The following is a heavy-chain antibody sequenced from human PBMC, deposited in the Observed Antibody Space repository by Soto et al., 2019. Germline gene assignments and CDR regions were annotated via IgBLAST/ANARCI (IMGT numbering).Heavy chain of an antibody. CDR1: GFTFSSYS. CDR3: AKEEIDCSGGSCYPQYFQH. CDR2: ISSSSSYI. J-gene: IGHJ1*01. V-gene: IGHV3-21*01. Sequence: PGGSLRLSCAASGFTFSSYSMNRVRQAPGKGLEWVSSISSSSSYIYYADSVKGRFTISRDNAKNSLYLQMNSLRAEDTAVYYCAKEEIDCSGGSCYPQYFQHWGQGTLVTVSS. D-gene: IGHD2-15*01.